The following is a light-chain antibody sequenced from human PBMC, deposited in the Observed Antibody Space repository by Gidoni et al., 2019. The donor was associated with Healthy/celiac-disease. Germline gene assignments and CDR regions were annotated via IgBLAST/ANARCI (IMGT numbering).Light chain of an antibody. CDR1: QSVSSN. Sequence: EIVMTQSPATLSVSPGERANLSCSASQSVSSNLAWYQKKPGQAPRLLIYGASTRATGITARFSGSGSGTEFTLTISSLQSEDFAVYYCQQYNNWLTFGGGTKVEIK. V-gene: IGKV3-15*01. CDR3: QQYNNWLT. J-gene: IGKJ4*01. CDR2: GAS.